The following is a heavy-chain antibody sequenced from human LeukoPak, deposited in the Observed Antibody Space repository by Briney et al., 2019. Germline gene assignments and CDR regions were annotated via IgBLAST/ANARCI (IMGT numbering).Heavy chain of an antibody. D-gene: IGHD6-13*01. CDR3: ARGGSSWFLDY. J-gene: IGHJ4*02. V-gene: IGHV4-30-2*01. CDR2: IYHSGST. CDR1: GGSISSGGYS. Sequence: SETLSLTCAVSGGSISSGGYSWSWIRQPPGKGLEWIGYIYHSGSTYYNPSLKSRVTISVERSKNQFSLKLSSVTAADTAVYYCARGGSSWFLDYWGQGTLVTVSS.